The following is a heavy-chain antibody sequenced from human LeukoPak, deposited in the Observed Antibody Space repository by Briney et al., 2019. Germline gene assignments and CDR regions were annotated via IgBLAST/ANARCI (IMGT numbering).Heavy chain of an antibody. Sequence: SETLSLTCTVSGGSISSYYWSWIRQPPGKGLEWIGYIYYSGSTNYNPSLKGRVTISVDTSKNQFSLKLSSVTAADTAVYYCARDPDLGGWSTFDYWGQGTLVTVSS. CDR2: IYYSGST. D-gene: IGHD6-19*01. CDR3: ARDPDLGGWSTFDY. V-gene: IGHV4-59*01. J-gene: IGHJ4*02. CDR1: GGSISSYY.